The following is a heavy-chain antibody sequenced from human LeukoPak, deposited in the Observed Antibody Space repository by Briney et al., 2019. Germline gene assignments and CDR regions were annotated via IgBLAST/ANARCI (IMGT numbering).Heavy chain of an antibody. D-gene: IGHD6-13*01. CDR1: GGSISSYY. J-gene: IGHJ4*02. CDR2: MYYSGST. Sequence: MPSETLSLTCTVSGGSISSYYWSWIRQPPGKGLEWIGYMYYSGSTNYNPSLKSRVTISVDTSKNQFSLKLSSVTAADTAVYYCARGSSWYFDYWGQGTLVTVSS. V-gene: IGHV4-59*08. CDR3: ARGSSWYFDY.